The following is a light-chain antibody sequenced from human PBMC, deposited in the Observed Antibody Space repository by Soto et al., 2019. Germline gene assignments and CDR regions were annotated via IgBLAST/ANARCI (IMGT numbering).Light chain of an antibody. CDR3: SAYSNFRV. CDR2: EVT. J-gene: IGLJ3*02. V-gene: IGLV2-14*01. CDR1: SRDVGAYDF. Sequence: QSALTQPASVSGSLGQSITIPCTGTSRDVGAYDFVSWYQQYPGKAPKLVIYEVTNRPSGVSNRFSGSKSGNTGPLTISGLQAEDEADYYCSAYSNFRVFGGGTKLTVL.